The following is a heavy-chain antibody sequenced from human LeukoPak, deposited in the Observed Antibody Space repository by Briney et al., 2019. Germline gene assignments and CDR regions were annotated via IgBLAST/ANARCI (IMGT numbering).Heavy chain of an antibody. J-gene: IGHJ4*02. Sequence: SETLSLTCTVSRSSMSGYYWSWIRQPPGKGLERIGYAFDSETTDYNPSLKSRVIISIDTSKNQVSLKLNSVSAADSAVYYCARGSVTPDAGYWGPGTLVTVSS. V-gene: IGHV4-59*01. CDR2: AFDSETT. D-gene: IGHD4-17*01. CDR3: ARGSVTPDAGY. CDR1: RSSMSGYY.